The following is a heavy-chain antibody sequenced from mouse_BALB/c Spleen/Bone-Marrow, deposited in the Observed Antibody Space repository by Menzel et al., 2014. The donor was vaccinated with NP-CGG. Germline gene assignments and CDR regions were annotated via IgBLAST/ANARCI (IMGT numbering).Heavy chain of an antibody. V-gene: IGHV7-1*02. Sequence: EVKVVESGGGLVQPGGSLRLSCATSGFTFSDFYMEWVRQPPGKRLEWIAASRNKANDYTTEYSASVKGRFIVSRDTSQSILYLQMNALRAEGTAIYYCARDARRDAMDYWGQGTSVTVSS. CDR3: ARDARRDAMDY. CDR1: GFTFSDFY. J-gene: IGHJ4*01. CDR2: SRNKANDYTT.